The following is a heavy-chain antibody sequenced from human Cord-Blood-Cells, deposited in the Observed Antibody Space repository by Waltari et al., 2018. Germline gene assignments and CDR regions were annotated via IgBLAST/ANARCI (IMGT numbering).Heavy chain of an antibody. CDR3: ARQCYSSSWYDAFDI. CDR1: GFTFSSYW. Sequence: EVQLVESGGGLIQPGGSLRLSCAASGFTFSSYWISWVRQAPGKGLEWVANIKQDGSEKYYVDSVKGRFTISRDNAKNSLYLQMNSLRAEDTAVYYCARQCYSSSWYDAFDIWGQGTMVTVSS. V-gene: IGHV3-7*01. CDR2: IKQDGSEK. J-gene: IGHJ3*02. D-gene: IGHD6-13*01.